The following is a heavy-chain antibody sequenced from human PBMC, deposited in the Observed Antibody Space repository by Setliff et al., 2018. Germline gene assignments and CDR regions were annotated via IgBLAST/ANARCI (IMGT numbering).Heavy chain of an antibody. J-gene: IGHJ5*02. CDR3: VPGRGS. D-gene: IGHD6-25*01. CDR2: INQDGIGK. Sequence: GGSLRLSCAASGFSFSSFWMSWVRQPPGKGLEWVANINQDGIGKYYIDSVRGRFTISRDNAQKTLYLHMNNLRADDTAVFYCVPGRGSWGQGALVTVSS. V-gene: IGHV3-7*01. CDR1: GFSFSSFW.